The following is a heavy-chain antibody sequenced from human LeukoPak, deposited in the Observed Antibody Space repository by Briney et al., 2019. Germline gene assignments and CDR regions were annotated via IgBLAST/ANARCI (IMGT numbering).Heavy chain of an antibody. CDR2: IYYSGST. CDR1: GGSISSYY. J-gene: IGHJ5*02. Sequence: SETLSLTCTVSGGSISSYYWSWIRQPPGKGLEWIGYIYYSGSTNYNPSLKSRVTISVDTSKNKFSLKLSSVTAADTGVYYCAVGDSGDWTWFDPWGQGTLVTVS. V-gene: IGHV4-59*01. D-gene: IGHD3-10*01. CDR3: AVGDSGDWTWFDP.